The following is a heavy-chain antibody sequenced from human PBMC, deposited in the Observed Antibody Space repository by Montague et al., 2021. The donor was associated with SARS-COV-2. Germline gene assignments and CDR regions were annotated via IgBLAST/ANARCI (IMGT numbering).Heavy chain of an antibody. CDR1: GGSFSGYY. Sequence: SETLSLTCAVYGGSFSGYYWSWIRQPPGKGLEWIGEINHSGSTNXNPPLKSRVTISVDTSKNQFSLKLSSVTAADTAVYYCARGSSFVTIFGVIITDPLFDYWGQGTLVTVSS. CDR3: ARGSSFVTIFGVIITDPLFDY. D-gene: IGHD3-3*01. J-gene: IGHJ4*02. V-gene: IGHV4-34*01. CDR2: INHSGST.